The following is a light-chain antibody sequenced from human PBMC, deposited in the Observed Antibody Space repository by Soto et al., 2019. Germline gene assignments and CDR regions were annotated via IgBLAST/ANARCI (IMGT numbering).Light chain of an antibody. V-gene: IGKV3-20*01. CDR2: GAS. CDR1: QSVAGTY. J-gene: IGKJ1*01. CDR3: QQYGSSPET. Sequence: IVLTQSPGTLSLSPGERATLSCRASQSVAGTYLAWYQQKPGQAPRLLIYGASSRATGIPDRFRGSGSGTDFTLTISRLEPEDFAVYYCQQYGSSPETFGQGTKVDIK.